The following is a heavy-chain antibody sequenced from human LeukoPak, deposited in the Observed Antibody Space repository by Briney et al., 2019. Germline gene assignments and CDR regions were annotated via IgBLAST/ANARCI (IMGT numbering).Heavy chain of an antibody. D-gene: IGHD5-18*01. J-gene: IGHJ4*02. CDR3: ARGPPYSYGSSTLLSGYYFDY. CDR2: INHSGST. V-gene: IGHV4-34*01. Sequence: PSETLSLTCAVYGGSFSGYYWSWIRQPPGKGLEWIGEINHSGSTNYNPSLKSRVTISVDTSKNQFSLKLSSVTAADTAVYYCARGPPYSYGSSTLLSGYYFDYWGQGTLVTVSS. CDR1: GGSFSGYY.